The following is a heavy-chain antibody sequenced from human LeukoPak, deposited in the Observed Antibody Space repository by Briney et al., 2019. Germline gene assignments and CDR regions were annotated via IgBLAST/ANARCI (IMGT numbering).Heavy chain of an antibody. CDR2: LNPNSGDT. Sequence: GASVKVSFKVSGYTLTVYYMHWVRQAPGQGLEWMGRLNPNSGDTSYAQKFQGRVTMTRDTSISTAYMELSRLRSDDTAVYYCAREARYCSGGVCYFDYWGQGTLVTVSS. J-gene: IGHJ4*02. CDR1: GYTLTVYY. CDR3: AREARYCSGGVCYFDY. D-gene: IGHD2-15*01. V-gene: IGHV1-2*06.